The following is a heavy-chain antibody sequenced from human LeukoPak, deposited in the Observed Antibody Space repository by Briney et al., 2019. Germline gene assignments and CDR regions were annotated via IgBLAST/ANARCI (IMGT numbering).Heavy chain of an antibody. V-gene: IGHV1-2*02. CDR3: SKSMRWGSSSSWLLPDAFDS. D-gene: IGHD6-6*01. Sequence: ASVQASCKASGYTFTGYYMHWVRKAPGQGLEWMGWINPNSGGTNYAKKFQGRVTTTRDTSISTAYMELSSLRSDDTAIYYRSKSMRWGSSSSWLLPDAFDSWGQGTMVTASS. CDR1: GYTFTGYY. J-gene: IGHJ3*02. CDR2: INPNSGGT.